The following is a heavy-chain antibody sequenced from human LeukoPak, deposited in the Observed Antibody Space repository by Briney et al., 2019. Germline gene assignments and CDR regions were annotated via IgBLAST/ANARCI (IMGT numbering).Heavy chain of an antibody. CDR3: AKDRGGYSYGWYYFDY. J-gene: IGHJ4*02. V-gene: IGHV1-2*02. Sequence: ASVKVSCKASGYTFTGYYMHWVRQAPGQGLEWMGWINPNSGGTNYAQKFQGRVTMTRDTSISTAHMELSSLRAEDTAVYYCAKDRGGYSYGWYYFDYWGQGTLVTVSS. CDR1: GYTFTGYY. CDR2: INPNSGGT. D-gene: IGHD5-18*01.